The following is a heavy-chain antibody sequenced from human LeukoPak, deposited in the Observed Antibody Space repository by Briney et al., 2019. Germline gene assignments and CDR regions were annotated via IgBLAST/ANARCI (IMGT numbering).Heavy chain of an antibody. CDR2: ISSSSSYT. D-gene: IGHD3-22*01. CDR3: ARVGLYYYDSSGSPTDWYFDL. Sequence: SGGSLRLSCAASGFTLSDYYMTWIRQAPGKGLEWVSYISSSSSYTNYADSVKGRLTISRDKAKNSLYLQMNSLRAEDTAVYYCARVGLYYYDSSGSPTDWYFDLWGRGTLVTVSS. CDR1: GFTLSDYY. J-gene: IGHJ2*01. V-gene: IGHV3-11*06.